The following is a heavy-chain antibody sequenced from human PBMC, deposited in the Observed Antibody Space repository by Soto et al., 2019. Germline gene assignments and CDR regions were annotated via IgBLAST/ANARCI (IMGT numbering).Heavy chain of an antibody. V-gene: IGHV2-5*01. CDR3: AHKMDTVDWFGP. J-gene: IGHJ5*02. CDR2: IYWNDDK. D-gene: IGHD2-2*03. Sequence: QITLKESGPTLVNSTQPLTLTCAFSGFSLSGGGVGVGWIRQPPGKALEWVALIYWNDDKRYSPSLKNRLTITKDTSKNQVVLTMTNMDPDDTATYYCAHKMDTVDWFGPWGRGTLVTVSS. CDR1: GFSLSGGGVG.